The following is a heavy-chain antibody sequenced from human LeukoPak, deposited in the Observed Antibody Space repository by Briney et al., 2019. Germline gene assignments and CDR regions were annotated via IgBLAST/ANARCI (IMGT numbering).Heavy chain of an antibody. CDR2: IRYDGSNK. V-gene: IGHV3-30*02. CDR3: AKGKGKLGAFQSDFDY. J-gene: IGHJ4*02. D-gene: IGHD1-26*01. Sequence: GGSLRLSCAASGFIFSDYAVHWVRQAPGKGLEWVAFIRYDGSNKYYVESVKGRFSISRDNSKNTLYLEMNSLRAEDTAIYYCAKGKGKLGAFQSDFDYWGQGTLVTVSS. CDR1: GFIFSDYA.